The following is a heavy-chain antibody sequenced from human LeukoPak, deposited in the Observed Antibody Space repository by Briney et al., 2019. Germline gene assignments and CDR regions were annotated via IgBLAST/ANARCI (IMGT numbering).Heavy chain of an antibody. Sequence: PGGSLRLSCAASGFTFDDYAMHWVRQAPGKGLEWVSLISWDGGSTYYADSVKGRFTISRDNSKNSLYLQMNSLRAEDTALYYCAKEGYAGSYYYYYYYMDVWGKGTTVTVSS. J-gene: IGHJ6*03. CDR3: AKEGYAGSYYYYYYYMDV. CDR2: ISWDGGST. CDR1: GFTFDDYA. D-gene: IGHD3-10*01. V-gene: IGHV3-43D*03.